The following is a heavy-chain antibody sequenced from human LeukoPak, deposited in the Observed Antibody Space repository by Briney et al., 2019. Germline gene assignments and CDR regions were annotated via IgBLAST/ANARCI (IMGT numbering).Heavy chain of an antibody. D-gene: IGHD3-22*01. CDR1: GGSISSGGYS. CDR2: IYHSGST. CDR3: ASRITMISTHGHYFDY. J-gene: IGHJ4*02. V-gene: IGHV4-30-2*01. Sequence: SETLSLTCAVSGGSISSGGYSWSWIRQPPGKGLEWIGYIYHSGSTYYNPSLKSRVTISVDRSKNQFSLKLSFVTAADTAVYYCASRITMISTHGHYFDYWGQGTLVTVSS.